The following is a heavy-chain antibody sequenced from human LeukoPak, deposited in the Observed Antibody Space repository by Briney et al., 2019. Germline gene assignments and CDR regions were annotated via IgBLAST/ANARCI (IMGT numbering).Heavy chain of an antibody. CDR1: GFTFSSYG. D-gene: IGHD6-13*01. Sequence: GGSLRLSCAASGFTFSSYGMHWVRQAPGKGLEWVAFIRYDGSNKYYADSVKGRFTISRDNSKNTLYLQMNSLRAEDTAVYYCAKAGSSYSRGFDYWGQGTLVTVSS. CDR2: IRYDGSNK. CDR3: AKAGSSYSRGFDY. J-gene: IGHJ4*02. V-gene: IGHV3-30*02.